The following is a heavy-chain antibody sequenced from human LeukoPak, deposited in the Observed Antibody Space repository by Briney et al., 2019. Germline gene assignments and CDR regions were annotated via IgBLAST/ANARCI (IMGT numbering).Heavy chain of an antibody. J-gene: IGHJ4*02. CDR2: ISGSGGNT. Sequence: GGTLRLSCAASGFTFSSYGMSWVRQAPGKGLEWVSTISGSGGNTYYADSVKGRFTISRDNSKNTLYLQMNSLRAEDTAVYYCAKGRYYPKDFFDYWGQGTLVTVSS. D-gene: IGHD3-10*01. CDR1: GFTFSSYG. V-gene: IGHV3-23*01. CDR3: AKGRYYPKDFFDY.